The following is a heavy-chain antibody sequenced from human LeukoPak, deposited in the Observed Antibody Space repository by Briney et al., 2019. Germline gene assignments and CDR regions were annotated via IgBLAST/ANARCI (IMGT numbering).Heavy chain of an antibody. CDR1: GGSISSGGYY. CDR3: ARRQGGAAAV. V-gene: IGHV4-30-2*02. Sequence: PSETLSLTCTVSGGSISSGGYYWSWIRQPPGKGLEWIGYVYHSGSTYYNPSLKSRVTISVDTSKNQFSLKLSSVTAADTAVYYCARRQGGAAAVWGRGTLVTVSS. D-gene: IGHD6-13*01. CDR2: VYHSGST. J-gene: IGHJ4*02.